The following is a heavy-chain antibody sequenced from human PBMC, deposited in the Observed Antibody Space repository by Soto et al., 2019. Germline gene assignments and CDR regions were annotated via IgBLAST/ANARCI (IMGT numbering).Heavy chain of an antibody. CDR1: GGTFSSQT. J-gene: IGHJ4*02. CDR2: IIPILGLA. CDR3: ARGVYYVETDY. Sequence: QVQLVQSGAEVKKPGSSVKVSCKASGGTFSSQTISWVRQAPGQGLEWMGRIIPILGLANYAQKFQGRVTITADKSPSTAYMELSSLRSEDTAVYYCARGVYYVETDYWGQGTQVTVSS. D-gene: IGHD3-10*02. V-gene: IGHV1-69*02.